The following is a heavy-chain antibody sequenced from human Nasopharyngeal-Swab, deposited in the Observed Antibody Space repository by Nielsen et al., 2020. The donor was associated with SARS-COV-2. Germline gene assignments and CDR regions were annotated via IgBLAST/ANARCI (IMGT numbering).Heavy chain of an antibody. CDR2: INPGGGY. D-gene: IGHD2-2*01. V-gene: IGHV4-34*01. J-gene: IGHJ6*03. Sequence: IPQPPGKGLEWNGEINPGGGYTFRPSLKSRISISVDPSKNQFSLRLTSVTAADTADNYCERGLSSVVPAPILGLGPWYSYYYMDVWDKGTTVTVSS. CDR3: ERGLSSVVPAPILGLGPWYSYYYMDV.